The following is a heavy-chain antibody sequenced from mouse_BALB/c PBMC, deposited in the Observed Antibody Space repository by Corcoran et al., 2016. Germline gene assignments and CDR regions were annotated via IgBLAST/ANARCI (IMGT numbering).Heavy chain of an antibody. CDR2: IAPENGNT. Sequence: EVQLQQSGAELVRPGALVKLSCKSSVFNIKYYYMHWVKQRPEQGLEWIGWIAPENGNTIYHPNFQGKASITADTSANTAYLQLSSLTSEDTAVYFCARGNSSFAYWGQGTLVTVSA. D-gene: IGHD2-1*01. J-gene: IGHJ3*01. CDR1: VFNIKYYY. V-gene: IGHV14-1*02. CDR3: ARGNSSFAY.